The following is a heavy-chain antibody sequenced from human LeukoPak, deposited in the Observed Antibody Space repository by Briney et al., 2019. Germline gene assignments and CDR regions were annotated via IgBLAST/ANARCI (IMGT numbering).Heavy chain of an antibody. CDR2: ISYDGNNK. V-gene: IGHV3-30*09. Sequence: PGGSLRLSCAASGFTFRSYAMHWVRQAPGKGLEWVAVISYDGNNKYYADSVKGRFVISRDNSKNIVYLQMNSLRPEDTTVYYCARDPKGGFSYRWGAFDIWGQGTMVTVSS. J-gene: IGHJ3*02. CDR1: GFTFRSYA. D-gene: IGHD5-18*01. CDR3: ARDPKGGFSYRWGAFDI.